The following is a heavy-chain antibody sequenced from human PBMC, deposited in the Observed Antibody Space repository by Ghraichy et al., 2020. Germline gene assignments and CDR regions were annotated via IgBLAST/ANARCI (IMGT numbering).Heavy chain of an antibody. J-gene: IGHJ6*02. CDR2: ISGSGGST. Sequence: GGSLRLSCAASGFTFSSYAMSWVRQAPGKGLEWVSAISGSGGSTYYADSVKGRFTISRDNSKNTLYLQMNSLRAEDTAVYYCAKDTTVVNGDYYYYGMDVWGQGTTVTVSS. D-gene: IGHD4-23*01. CDR1: GFTFSSYA. V-gene: IGHV3-23*01. CDR3: AKDTTVVNGDYYYYGMDV.